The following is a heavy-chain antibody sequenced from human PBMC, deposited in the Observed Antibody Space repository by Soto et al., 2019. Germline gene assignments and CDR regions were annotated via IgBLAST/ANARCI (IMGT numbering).Heavy chain of an antibody. CDR2: IWYDGSNK. V-gene: IGHV3-33*06. Sequence: GGSLRLSCAGSGFTFSNYGMHWVRQAPGKGLEWVAVIWYDGSNKYYADSVKGRFTISRDNSKNTLYLQMNSLRAEDTAVYYCAKDANNMVRGEVDYCGQGILVTVSS. CDR1: GFTFSNYG. D-gene: IGHD3-10*01. J-gene: IGHJ4*02. CDR3: AKDANNMVRGEVDY.